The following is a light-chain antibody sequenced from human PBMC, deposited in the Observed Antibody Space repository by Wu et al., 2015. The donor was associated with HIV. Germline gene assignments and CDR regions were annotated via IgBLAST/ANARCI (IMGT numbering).Light chain of an antibody. CDR2: GAS. V-gene: IGKV3-11*01. CDR3: QQRSSWPWT. CDR1: QSLGTN. J-gene: IGKJ1*01. Sequence: IVLTQSPATLSLSPGERATLSCRASQSLGTNLAWYQQKPGQAPRLLIYGASNRATGIPGRFSGSGSGTDFTLTINSLEPEDFAVYYCQQRSSWPWTFGQGTKVEIK.